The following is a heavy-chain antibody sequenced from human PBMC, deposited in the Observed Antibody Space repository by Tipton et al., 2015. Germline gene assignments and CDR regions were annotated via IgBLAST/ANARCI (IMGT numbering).Heavy chain of an antibody. CDR3: ARGGVYCTGTSCHYNWFDP. J-gene: IGHJ5*02. Sequence: RSLRLSCAASGFTFSDYGMHWVRQAPGKGLEWVAVIWYDGSNKYYADSVKGRFTISRDNSKDTLYLQLNSLRAEDTAVYYCARGGVYCTGTSCHYNWFDPWGQGTLVTVSS. CDR1: GFTFSDYG. D-gene: IGHD2-2*01. V-gene: IGHV3-33*01. CDR2: IWYDGSNK.